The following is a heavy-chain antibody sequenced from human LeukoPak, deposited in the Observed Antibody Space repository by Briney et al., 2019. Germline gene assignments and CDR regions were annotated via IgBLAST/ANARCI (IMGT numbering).Heavy chain of an antibody. CDR2: VYYSGRT. V-gene: IGHV4-39*01. Sequence: PSETLSLTCTVSGVSISSSDYYWGWLRQPPGKGLEWIGSVYYSGRTYYNPPLKSRVTISEDTSKNQFSLKLTSVTAADTAVYYCARHRTAINRYGPYDAFDIWGQGTMVTVSS. D-gene: IGHD5-18*01. CDR3: ARHRTAINRYGPYDAFDI. J-gene: IGHJ3*02. CDR1: GVSISSSDYY.